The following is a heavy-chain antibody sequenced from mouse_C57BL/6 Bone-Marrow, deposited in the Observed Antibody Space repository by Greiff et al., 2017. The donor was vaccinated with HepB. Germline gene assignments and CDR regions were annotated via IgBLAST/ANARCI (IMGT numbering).Heavy chain of an antibody. CDR1: GFTFSSYA. CDR3: TREVPYYYGSRWYFDV. D-gene: IGHD1-1*01. CDR2: ISSGGDYI. Sequence: DVHLVESGEGLVKPGGSLKLSCAASGFTFSSYAMSWVRQTPEKRLEWVAYISSGGDYIYYADTVKGRFTISRDNARNTLYLQMSSLKSEDTAMYYCTREVPYYYGSRWYFDVWGTGTTVTVSS. V-gene: IGHV5-9-1*02. J-gene: IGHJ1*03.